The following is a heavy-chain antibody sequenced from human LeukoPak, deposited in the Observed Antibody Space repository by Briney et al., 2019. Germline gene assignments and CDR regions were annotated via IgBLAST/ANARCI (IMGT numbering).Heavy chain of an antibody. CDR2: INPNSGGT. CDR3: ASGLYDNGGYYDGLY. Sequence: ASVKVSCKAPGYTFTDYYMHWVRQALGQGLEWMGWINPNSGGTNYAQKFQGRVAMTRDTSISTAYMELSRLRSDDTAVYYCASGLYDNGGYYDGLYWGQGTLVTVSS. J-gene: IGHJ4*02. CDR1: GYTFTDYY. D-gene: IGHD3-22*01. V-gene: IGHV1-2*02.